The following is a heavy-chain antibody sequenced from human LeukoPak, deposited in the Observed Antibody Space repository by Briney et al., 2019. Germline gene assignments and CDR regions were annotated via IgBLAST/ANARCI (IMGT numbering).Heavy chain of an antibody. CDR3: ARKMATTGETDY. J-gene: IGHJ4*02. V-gene: IGHV1-18*01. D-gene: IGHD5-24*01. CDR1: GYTFTSYG. Sequence: ASVKVSCKASGYTFTSYGISWVRQAPGQGLEWMGWISAYNGNTNYAQKLQGRVTMTTDTSTSTAYMEPRSLRSDDTAVYYCARKMATTGETDYWGQGTLVTVSS. CDR2: ISAYNGNT.